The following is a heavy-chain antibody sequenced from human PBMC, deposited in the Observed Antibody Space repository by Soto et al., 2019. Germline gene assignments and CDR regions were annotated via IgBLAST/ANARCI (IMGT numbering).Heavy chain of an antibody. Sequence: SVKVSCKASGGTFSSYAISWVRQAPGQGLEWMGGIIPIFGTANYAQKFQGRVTITADESTSTAYMELSSLRSEDTAVYYCARDWASNYEFYYYGMDVWGQGTTVTVSS. CDR1: GGTFSSYA. J-gene: IGHJ6*02. CDR3: ARDWASNYEFYYYGMDV. D-gene: IGHD4-4*01. V-gene: IGHV1-69*13. CDR2: IIPIFGTA.